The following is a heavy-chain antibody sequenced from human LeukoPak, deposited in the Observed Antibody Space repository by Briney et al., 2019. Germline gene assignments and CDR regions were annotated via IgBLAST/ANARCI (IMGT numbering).Heavy chain of an antibody. CDR1: GFSFSTFG. V-gene: IGHV3-30*18. CDR2: ISKDESNK. CDR3: AKDNTVLHY. J-gene: IGHJ4*02. D-gene: IGHD4-17*01. Sequence: GGSLRLSCAASGFSFSTFGMHWVRQTPGKGLEWVSHISKDESNKYYADSVKGRFTVSRDTSKNTLFLQMNSLRVEDTAVYYCAKDNTVLHYWVQGTLVTVSS.